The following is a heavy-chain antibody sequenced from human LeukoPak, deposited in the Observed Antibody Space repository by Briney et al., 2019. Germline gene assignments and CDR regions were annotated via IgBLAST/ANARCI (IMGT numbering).Heavy chain of an antibody. CDR3: ATGMGSYPREY. CDR1: GYTFTDYY. V-gene: IGHV1-69-2*01. J-gene: IGHJ4*02. CDR2: VDPEDGET. Sequence: ASVKVSCKVSGYTFTDYYMHWVQQAPGKGLEWMGLVDPEDGETIYAEKFQGRVTITADTSTDTAYMELSSLRSEDTAVCYCATGMGSYPREYWGQGTLVTVSS. D-gene: IGHD1-26*01.